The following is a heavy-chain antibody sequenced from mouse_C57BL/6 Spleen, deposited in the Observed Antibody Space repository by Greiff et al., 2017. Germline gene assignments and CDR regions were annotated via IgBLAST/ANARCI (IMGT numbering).Heavy chain of an antibody. V-gene: IGHV5-9-1*02. D-gene: IGHD3-3*01. CDR3: TRGGTAHWYFDV. J-gene: IGHJ1*03. Sequence: EVQRVESGEGLVKPGGSLKLSCAASGFTFSSYAMSWVRQTPEKRLEWVAYISSGGDYIYYADTVKGRFTISSDNARNTLYLQMSSLKSEDTAMYYCTRGGTAHWYFDVWGTGTTVTVSS. CDR2: ISSGGDYI. CDR1: GFTFSSYA.